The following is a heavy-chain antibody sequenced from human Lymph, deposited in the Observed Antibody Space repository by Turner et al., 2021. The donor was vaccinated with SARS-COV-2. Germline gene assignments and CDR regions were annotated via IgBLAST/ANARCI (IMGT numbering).Heavy chain of an antibody. Sequence: QVQLVESGGGVVQPGMSVRRSCAASGFTFSTYAIYWVRQAPGKGLEWVAVISDDGSNKYYADSVKGRFTISRDNSKNTLYLQMNSLRAEDTAVYYCARYASGGYFYYGMDVWGQGTTVTVSS. V-gene: IGHV3-30*04. D-gene: IGHD3-10*01. CDR1: GFTFSTYA. CDR2: ISDDGSNK. J-gene: IGHJ6*02. CDR3: ARYASGGYFYYGMDV.